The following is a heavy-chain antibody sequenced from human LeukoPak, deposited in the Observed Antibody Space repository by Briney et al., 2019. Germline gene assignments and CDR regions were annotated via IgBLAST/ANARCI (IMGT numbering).Heavy chain of an antibody. CDR3: TRGAGYNYDFWSGYDGDEAFDI. V-gene: IGHV1-46*01. Sequence: GASVKVSCKASGYTFTSYYMHWVRQAPGQGLEGMGIINPSGGSTSSAQKFQDRVTMTRDMSTSTAYMELSSLKSEDTAVYYCTRGAGYNYDFWSGYDGDEAFDIWGQGTMVTVS. D-gene: IGHD3-3*01. CDR1: GYTFTSYY. CDR2: INPSGGST. J-gene: IGHJ3*02.